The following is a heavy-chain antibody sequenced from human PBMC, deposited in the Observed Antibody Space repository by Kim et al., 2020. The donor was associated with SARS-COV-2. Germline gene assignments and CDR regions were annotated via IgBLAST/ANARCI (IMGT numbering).Heavy chain of an antibody. D-gene: IGHD3-3*01. V-gene: IGHV3-30-3*01. J-gene: IGHJ6*02. Sequence: GGSLRLSCAASGFTFSSYAMHWVRQAPGKGLEWVAVISYDGSNKYYADSVKGRFTISRDNSKNTLYLQMNSLRAEDTAVHYCARDHAPGYYDFWSGYYTGAYYYYDGMDVWGQGTTVTVSS. CDR1: GFTFSSYA. CDR3: ARDHAPGYYDFWSGYYTGAYYYYDGMDV. CDR2: ISYDGSNK.